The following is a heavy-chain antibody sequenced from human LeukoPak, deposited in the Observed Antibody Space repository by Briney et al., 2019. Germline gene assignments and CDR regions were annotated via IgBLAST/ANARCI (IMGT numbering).Heavy chain of an antibody. CDR2: ISGSGGST. CDR1: EFDFSSHA. D-gene: IGHD1-26*01. CDR3: ANTPLVGAKDY. Sequence: GGSLRLSCAASEFDFSSHAMTWVRQAPGKGLEWVSAISGSGGSTYYADSVKGRFTISRDNSKNTLYLQMNSLRAEDTAVYYCANTPLVGAKDYWGQGTLVTVSS. J-gene: IGHJ4*02. V-gene: IGHV3-23*01.